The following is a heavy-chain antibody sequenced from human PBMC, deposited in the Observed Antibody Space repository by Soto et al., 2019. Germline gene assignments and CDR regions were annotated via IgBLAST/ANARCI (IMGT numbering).Heavy chain of an antibody. V-gene: IGHV4-59*12. D-gene: IGHD1-26*01. CDR2: VSKNGAT. CDR3: AKERSGSHYAFDS. CDR1: GGSISRYF. Sequence: QVQLQESGPGLVEPSETLSLTCGVSGGSISRYFWSWIRQPPGQELEWIGYVSKNGATNYSPSLESRFSISVDTSKGEVSLKLKSVTAADTAVYYCAKERSGSHYAFDSGGPGTLVTVSA. J-gene: IGHJ4*02.